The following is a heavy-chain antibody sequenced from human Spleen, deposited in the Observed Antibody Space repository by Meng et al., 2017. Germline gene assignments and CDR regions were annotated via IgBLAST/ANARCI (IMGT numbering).Heavy chain of an antibody. Sequence: SVKVSCKASGGTFSSYPISWVRQAPGQGLEWMGGIIPIFGTANYAQKFQGRVTITADESTSTAYMELSSLRSEDTAVYYCARHGMGYCSGGSCYDYYYYYGMDVWGQGTTVTVSS. J-gene: IGHJ6*02. CDR1: GGTFSSYP. CDR3: ARHGMGYCSGGSCYDYYYYYGMDV. V-gene: IGHV1-69*13. D-gene: IGHD2-15*01. CDR2: IIPIFGTA.